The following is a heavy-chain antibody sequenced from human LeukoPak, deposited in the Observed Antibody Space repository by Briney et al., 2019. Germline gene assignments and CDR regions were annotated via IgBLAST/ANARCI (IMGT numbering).Heavy chain of an antibody. V-gene: IGHV3-64*01. J-gene: IGHJ4*02. CDR3: ATGQQLAPGQVH. D-gene: IGHD6-13*01. Sequence: GGSLRLSCAASGFTFSSYVMHWVRQAPGKGLEYVSAISSNGGSTYYPNSVKGRFTISRDNAKNSLYLQMNSLRAEDTAVYYCATGQQLAPGQVHWGQGTLVTVSS. CDR1: GFTFSSYV. CDR2: ISSNGGST.